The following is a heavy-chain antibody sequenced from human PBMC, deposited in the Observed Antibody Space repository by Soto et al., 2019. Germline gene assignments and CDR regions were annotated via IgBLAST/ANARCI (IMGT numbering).Heavy chain of an antibody. CDR2: IYYSGST. CDR1: GGSISSYY. Sequence: SETLSLTCTVSGGSISSYYWSWIRQPPGKGLEWIGYIYYSGSTNYNPSLKSRVTISVDTSKNQFSLKLSSVTAADTAVYYCARLAMVRGVISLDYWGQGTLVTVSS. V-gene: IGHV4-59*08. D-gene: IGHD3-10*01. CDR3: ARLAMVRGVISLDY. J-gene: IGHJ4*02.